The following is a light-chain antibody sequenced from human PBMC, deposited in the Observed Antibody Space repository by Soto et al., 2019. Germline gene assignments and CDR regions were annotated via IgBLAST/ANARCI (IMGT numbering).Light chain of an antibody. CDR2: KAS. CDR1: QRSSDW. V-gene: IGKV1-5*03. Sequence: DIQMTQSPSTLSASVGDRVTITCRASQRSSDWLAWYQQRPGQAPKLLIYKASRLESGVPSRFSGSGSGTEFTLTINILQPDDFSTYYCQHYNNYPYTFGQGSKLEIK. CDR3: QHYNNYPYT. J-gene: IGKJ2*01.